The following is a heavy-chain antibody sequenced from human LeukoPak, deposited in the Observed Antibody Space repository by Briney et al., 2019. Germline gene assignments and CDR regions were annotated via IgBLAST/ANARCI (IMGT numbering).Heavy chain of an antibody. CDR2: INHNGGI. J-gene: IGHJ4*02. V-gene: IGHV4-34*01. CDR3: ARGFLAHFYASSSPDY. D-gene: IGHD2/OR15-2a*01. Sequence: PSETLSLTCPVYGGFFSDYYWDWIRQPPGKGLEWIGEINHNGGINYNPSLKSRVTLSLDTSMNHVSLRLTSVTAADTGVYYCARGFLAHFYASSSPDYWGQGTLVSVSS. CDR1: GGFFSDYY.